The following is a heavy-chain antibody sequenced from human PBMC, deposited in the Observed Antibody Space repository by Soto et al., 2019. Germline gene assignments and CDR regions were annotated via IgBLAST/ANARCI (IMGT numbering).Heavy chain of an antibody. J-gene: IGHJ4*02. V-gene: IGHV3-30*18. CDR3: AKPSYIRAWQITETPLDY. CDR1: GFIFSSYG. Sequence: QVQLAESGGGVVQPGRSLRLSCAASGFIFSSYGMHWVRQAPGKGLEWVAFISYDEGKKYYSDSVKGRFTISRDISKSTLYLQMNRRRAEDTAVYYCAKPSYIRAWQITETPLDYWGQGTLVTVSS. D-gene: IGHD1-20*01. CDR2: ISYDEGKK.